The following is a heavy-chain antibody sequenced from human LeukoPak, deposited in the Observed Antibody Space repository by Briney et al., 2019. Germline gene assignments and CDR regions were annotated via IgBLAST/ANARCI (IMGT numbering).Heavy chain of an antibody. CDR3: ARVKSSWYMYFDY. J-gene: IGHJ4*02. Sequence: SETLSLTCAVYGGSFSGYYWSWIRQPPGKGLEWIGEINHGGSTNYNPSLKSRVTISVDTSKNQFSLKLSSVTAADTAVYYCARVKSSWYMYFDYWGQGTLVTVSS. CDR2: INHGGST. V-gene: IGHV4-34*01. CDR1: GGSFSGYY. D-gene: IGHD6-13*01.